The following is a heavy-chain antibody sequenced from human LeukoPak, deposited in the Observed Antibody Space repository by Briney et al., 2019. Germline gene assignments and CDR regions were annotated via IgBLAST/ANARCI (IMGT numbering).Heavy chain of an antibody. CDR3: AKSNGGSWYVSNAFDI. D-gene: IGHD6-13*01. V-gene: IGHV3-23*01. CDR1: GFTLSSYP. J-gene: IGHJ3*02. Sequence: GGSLRLSCAASGFTLSSYPMSWVRQAPGKGLEWVSAISGSGGSTYYADSVKGRFTISRDNSKNTLYLQMNSLRAEDTAVYYCAKSNGGSWYVSNAFDIWGQGKMVTVSS. CDR2: ISGSGGST.